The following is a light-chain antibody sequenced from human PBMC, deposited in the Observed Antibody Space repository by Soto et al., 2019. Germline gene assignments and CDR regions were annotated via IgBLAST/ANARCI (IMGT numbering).Light chain of an antibody. Sequence: DIQMTQSPSSLSASVGDRVTITCRASQSISSYLNWYQQKPGKAPKLLIYAACSLQSGVPSRFSGSGSGTYFTHTISSLQPEDFATYYCQQSYSTPSTFGQGTKLEIQ. CDR1: QSISSY. CDR2: AAC. V-gene: IGKV1-39*01. CDR3: QQSYSTPST. J-gene: IGKJ2*01.